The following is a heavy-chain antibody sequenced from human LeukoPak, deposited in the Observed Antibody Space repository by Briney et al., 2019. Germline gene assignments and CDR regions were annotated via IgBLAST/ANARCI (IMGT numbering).Heavy chain of an antibody. Sequence: PSETLSLTCTVPGGSISSSSYYWGWIRQPPGKGLEWIGSIYYSGSTNYNPSLKSRVTISVDTSKNQFSLKLSSVTAADTAVYYCARGGYSYVDYWGQGTLVTVSS. CDR1: GGSISSSSYY. CDR3: ARGGYSYVDY. D-gene: IGHD5-18*01. CDR2: IYYSGST. V-gene: IGHV4-39*07. J-gene: IGHJ4*02.